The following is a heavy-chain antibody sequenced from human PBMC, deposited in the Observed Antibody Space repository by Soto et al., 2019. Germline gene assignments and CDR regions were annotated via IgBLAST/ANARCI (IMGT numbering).Heavy chain of an antibody. CDR1: AYTLTELS. Sequence: GASVKVSCKVSAYTLTELSMHSVRQAPGKRLEGMGGFDPEDGETIYAQKFQGRVTMTEDTSTDTAYMELSSLRSEDTAVYYCATWNWALDAFDIWGQGTMVTVSS. V-gene: IGHV1-24*01. J-gene: IGHJ3*02. D-gene: IGHD1-7*01. CDR3: ATWNWALDAFDI. CDR2: FDPEDGET.